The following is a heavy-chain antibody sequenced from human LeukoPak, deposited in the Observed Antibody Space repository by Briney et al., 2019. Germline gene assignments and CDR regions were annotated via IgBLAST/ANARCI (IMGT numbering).Heavy chain of an antibody. V-gene: IGHV3-23*01. J-gene: IGHJ4*02. CDR2: INRSGGRT. D-gene: IGHD3-10*01. CDR3: AKDYHSSGTYHDY. Sequence: QSGGSLRLSCAAPGFTVSTYAMSWVRQAPGKGLEWVSGINRSGGRTYNADSVKGRFTVSSDDSKNMLYLQMNNLRAEDTAVYYCAKDYHSSGTYHDYWGQGTLVTVSS. CDR1: GFTVSTYA.